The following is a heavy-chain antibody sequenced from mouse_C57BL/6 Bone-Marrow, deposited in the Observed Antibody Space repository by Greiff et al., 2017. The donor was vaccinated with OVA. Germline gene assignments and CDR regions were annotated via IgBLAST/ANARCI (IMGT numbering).Heavy chain of an antibody. D-gene: IGHD1-1*01. Sequence: QVQLKQPGAELVKPGASVKMSCKASGYTFTSYWITWVKQRPGQGLEWIGDIYPGSGSTNYNEKFKSKATLTVDTSSSTAYMQLSSLTSEDSAVYYWARSSYYYGSSPYWYFDVWGTGTTVTVSS. J-gene: IGHJ1*03. CDR1: GYTFTSYW. CDR3: ARSSYYYGSSPYWYFDV. V-gene: IGHV1-55*01. CDR2: IYPGSGST.